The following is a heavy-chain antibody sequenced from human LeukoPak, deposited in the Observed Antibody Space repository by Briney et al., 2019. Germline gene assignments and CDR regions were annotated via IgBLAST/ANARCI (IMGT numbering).Heavy chain of an antibody. CDR3: AKVLLGVVRYFDY. V-gene: IGHV3-23*01. Sequence: PGGSLRLSCAASGFTFSSSAMSWVRQAPGKGLEWVSAISGSGGSTYYADSVKGRFIISRDNSKNTLYLQMNSLRAADTAVYYCAKVLLGVVRYFDYWGQGTLVTVSS. CDR1: GFTFSSSA. D-gene: IGHD3-3*01. CDR2: ISGSGGST. J-gene: IGHJ4*02.